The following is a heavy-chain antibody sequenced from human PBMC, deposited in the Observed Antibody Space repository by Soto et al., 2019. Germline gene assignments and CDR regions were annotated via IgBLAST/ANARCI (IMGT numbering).Heavy chain of an antibody. V-gene: IGHV3-74*01. CDR1: GFTFSTYW. CDR2: INSDASHT. CDR3: TRKRFGMDV. Sequence: GGSLRLSCAASGFTFSTYWMHWIRQVPGKGLEWVSRINSDASHTYYADSVKGRFTISRDNAKNTLHLEMNNLRAEDTAVYFCTRKRFGMDVWGQGTTVTVSS. J-gene: IGHJ6*02.